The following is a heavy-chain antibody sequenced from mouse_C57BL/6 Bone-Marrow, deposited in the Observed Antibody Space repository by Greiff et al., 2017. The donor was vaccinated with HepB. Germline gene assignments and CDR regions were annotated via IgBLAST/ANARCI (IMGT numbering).Heavy chain of an antibody. J-gene: IGHJ1*03. CDR1: GFSLTSYG. V-gene: IGHV2-5*01. Sequence: VKLMESGPGLVQPSQSLSITCTVSGFSLTSYGVHWVRQSPGKGLEWLGVIWRGGSTAYNAAFMSRLSITKDNSKSQVFFKMNSLEADDTAIYYSATNYFDVWGTGTTVTVSS. CDR2: IWRGGST. CDR3: ATNYFDV.